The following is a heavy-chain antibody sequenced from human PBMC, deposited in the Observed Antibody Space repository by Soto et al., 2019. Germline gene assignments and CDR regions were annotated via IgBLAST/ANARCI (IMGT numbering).Heavy chain of an antibody. CDR1: GGSISSSSYY. CDR2: IYYSGST. J-gene: IGHJ1*01. Sequence: SETLSLTCTVSGGSISSSSYYWGCIRHPPGKGLEWIGSIYYSGSTYYNPSLKSRVTISVDTSKNHFSLNLSSVTAADTAVYYCAIQPPYYYDSSGYSVSPRYFRHSGQGTLVNVSS. D-gene: IGHD3-22*01. V-gene: IGHV4-39*01. CDR3: AIQPPYYYDSSGYSVSPRYFRH.